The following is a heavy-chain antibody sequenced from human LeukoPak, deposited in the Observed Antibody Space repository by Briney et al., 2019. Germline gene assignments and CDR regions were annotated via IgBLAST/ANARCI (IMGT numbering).Heavy chain of an antibody. J-gene: IGHJ4*02. Sequence: GSTVKVSCKASGGTFSSYAISWVRQAPGQGLEWMGGIIPIFGTANYAQKFQGRVTITADESTSTAYMELSSLRSKDTAVYYCASQGYSYGTGYFDYWGQGTLVTVSS. CDR1: GGTFSSYA. CDR2: IIPIFGTA. V-gene: IGHV1-69*01. CDR3: ASQGYSYGTGYFDY. D-gene: IGHD5-18*01.